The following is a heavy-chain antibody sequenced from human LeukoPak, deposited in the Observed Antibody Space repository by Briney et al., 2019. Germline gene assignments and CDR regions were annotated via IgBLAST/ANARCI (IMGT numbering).Heavy chain of an antibody. CDR3: AKGPRDILTGYLYYYYMDV. J-gene: IGHJ6*03. V-gene: IGHV3-23*01. D-gene: IGHD3-9*01. CDR2: ISGSGGST. Sequence: GGSLRLSCAASGFTFSSYAMSWVRQAPGKGLEWVSAISGSGGSTYYADSVKGRFTISRDNSKNTLYLQMNSLRAEDTAVYYCAKGPRDILTGYLYYYYMDVWGKGTTVTISS. CDR1: GFTFSSYA.